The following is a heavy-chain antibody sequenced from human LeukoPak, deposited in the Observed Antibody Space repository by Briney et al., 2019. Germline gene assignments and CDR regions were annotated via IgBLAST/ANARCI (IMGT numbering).Heavy chain of an antibody. CDR1: GGSVSGYY. D-gene: IGHD5-12*01. Sequence: SETLSLTCTVSGGSVSGYYWSWIRQPPGKGLEWIGYIHYSGSTNYNPSLKSRVTISVDTSKNQFSLKLSSVTAADTAVYYCARRGAGSGYADYWGQGTLVTVSS. CDR3: ARRGAGSGYADY. V-gene: IGHV4-59*02. CDR2: IHYSGST. J-gene: IGHJ4*02.